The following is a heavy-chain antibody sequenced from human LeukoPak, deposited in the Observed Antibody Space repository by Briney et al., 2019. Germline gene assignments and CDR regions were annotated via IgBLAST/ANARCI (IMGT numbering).Heavy chain of an antibody. J-gene: IGHJ4*02. Sequence: PGGSLRLSCAASGFTVSSNYMSWVRQAPGKGLEWVSVIYSGGRTYYADSVKGRFTISRDNSKNTLYLQMNSLRAEDTAVYYCAREVGPYDSSGSFDYWGQGTRVTVSS. CDR3: AREVGPYDSSGSFDY. CDR1: GFTVSSNY. D-gene: IGHD3-22*01. CDR2: IYSGGRT. V-gene: IGHV3-66*02.